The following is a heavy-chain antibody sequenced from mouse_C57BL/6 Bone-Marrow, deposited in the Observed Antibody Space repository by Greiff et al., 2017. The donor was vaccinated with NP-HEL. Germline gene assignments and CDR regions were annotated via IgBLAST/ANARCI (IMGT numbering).Heavy chain of an antibody. CDR1: GYTFTSYW. J-gene: IGHJ4*01. CDR3: ARLTTVPYAMDY. V-gene: IGHV1-53*01. CDR2: INPSNGGT. D-gene: IGHD1-1*01. Sequence: QVQLQQPGTELVKPGASVKLSCKASGYTFTSYWMHWVKQRPGQGLEWIGNINPSNGGTNYNEKFKSNATMTVDKSSSTAYMQLSSLTSEDSAVYYCARLTTVPYAMDYWGQGTSVTVSS.